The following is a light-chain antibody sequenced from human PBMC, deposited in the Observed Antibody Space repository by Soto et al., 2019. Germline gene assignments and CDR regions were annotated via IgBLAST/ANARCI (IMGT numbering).Light chain of an antibody. CDR1: QSVSSN. J-gene: IGKJ2*01. CDR3: QQYNNWPPYT. CDR2: GAS. Sequence: EIVMTQSPATLSVSPGERATLSCRASQSVSSNLAWYQQKLGRAPRPLIYGASTRATGIPARFSGSRSGTEFTLTINSLQSEDFAVYYCQQYNNWPPYTFGQGTKLEIK. V-gene: IGKV3-15*01.